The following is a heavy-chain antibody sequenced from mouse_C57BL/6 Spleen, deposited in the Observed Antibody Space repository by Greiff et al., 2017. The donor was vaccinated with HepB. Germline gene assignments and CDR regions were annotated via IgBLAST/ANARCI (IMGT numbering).Heavy chain of an antibody. CDR2: IDPENGDT. Sequence: EVQLQQSGAELVRPGASVKLSCTASGFNIKDDYMHWVKQRPEQGLEWIGWIDPENGDTEYASKFQGNATITADTSSNTAYLQLRSLTSEDTAVYYGTASDYGSWGQGTLVTVSA. D-gene: IGHD2-4*01. V-gene: IGHV14-4*01. CDR3: TASDYGS. J-gene: IGHJ3*01. CDR1: GFNIKDDY.